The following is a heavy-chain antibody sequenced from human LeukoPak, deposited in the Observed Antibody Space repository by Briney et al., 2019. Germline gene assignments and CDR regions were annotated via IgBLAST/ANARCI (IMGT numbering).Heavy chain of an antibody. J-gene: IGHJ4*02. CDR1: GYTFTDYY. Sequence: ASVKVSCKASGYTFTDYYMHWVRLAPGQGLEWMGWINPNGGGTKYAQKFQGRITVTRDTSISTAYMELSSLTSDDTAVYYCARQPGVRASSPNDYWGQGTLVTVSS. V-gene: IGHV1-2*02. CDR2: INPNGGGT. CDR3: ARQPGVRASSPNDY. D-gene: IGHD6-13*01.